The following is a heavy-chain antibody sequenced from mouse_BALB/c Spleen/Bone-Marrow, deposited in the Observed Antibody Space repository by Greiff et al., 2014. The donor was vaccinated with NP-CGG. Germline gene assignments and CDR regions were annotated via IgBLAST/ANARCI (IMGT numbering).Heavy chain of an antibody. CDR2: ISSGGSNT. CDR3: ARHQRYYAMGY. V-gene: IGHV5-6*01. J-gene: IGHJ4*01. Sequence: DVHLVESGGDLVKPGGSLKLSCAASGFTFSSYGMSWGRQTPDKRLEWVATISSGGSNTYYPDSVKGRFTISRDNAKNTLYLQMSSLKSEDTAMYYCARHQRYYAMGYWGQGTSVTVSS. CDR1: GFTFSSYG.